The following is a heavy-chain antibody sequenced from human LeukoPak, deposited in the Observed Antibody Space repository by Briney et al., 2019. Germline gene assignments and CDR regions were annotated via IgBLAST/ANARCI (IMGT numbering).Heavy chain of an antibody. CDR1: GFTFSSYA. D-gene: IGHD3-3*01. V-gene: IGHV3-23*01. Sequence: GGSLRLSCAASGFTFSSYAMSWVRQAPGKGLEWVSAISGSGGSTYYADSVKGRFTISRDNSKNTLYLQMNSLRAEDTAVYYCAKDQNVTIFGVVMQPFDYWGRGTLVTVSS. CDR3: AKDQNVTIFGVVMQPFDY. J-gene: IGHJ4*02. CDR2: ISGSGGST.